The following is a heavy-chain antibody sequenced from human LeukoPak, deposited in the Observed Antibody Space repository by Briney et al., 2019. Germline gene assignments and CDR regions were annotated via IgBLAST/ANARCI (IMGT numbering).Heavy chain of an antibody. J-gene: IGHJ4*02. CDR3: ARAGGLYYDFWSCYYTD. V-gene: IGHV3-21*01. D-gene: IGHD3-3*01. Sequence: GGSLRLSCAASGFTFSSYSMNWVRQAPGKGLEWISSISSSSSYIYYADSVKGRFTISRDNAKNSLYLQMNSLRAEDTAVYYCARAGGLYYDFWSCYYTDWGQGTLVTVSS. CDR1: GFTFSSYS. CDR2: ISSSSSYI.